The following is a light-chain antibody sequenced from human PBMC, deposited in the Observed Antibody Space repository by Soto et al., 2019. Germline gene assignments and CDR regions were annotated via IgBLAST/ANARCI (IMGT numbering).Light chain of an antibody. CDR1: QSISSY. Sequence: DIQMTQSPSSLSASVGDRVTITCRASQSISSYLNWYQQKPGNAPKLLIYAAFSLQSGVPSRFSGSGSGTDFTLTISSLQPEDFAIYYCQQSYSTPDTFGQGTKLEIK. CDR3: QQSYSTPDT. J-gene: IGKJ2*01. CDR2: AAF. V-gene: IGKV1-39*01.